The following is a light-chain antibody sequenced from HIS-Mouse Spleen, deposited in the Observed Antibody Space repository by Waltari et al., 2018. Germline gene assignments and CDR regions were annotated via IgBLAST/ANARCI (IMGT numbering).Light chain of an antibody. CDR2: SNN. CDR1: SSHIGSNT. J-gene: IGLJ3*02. CDR3: AAWDDSLNGWV. Sequence: QSVLTQPPSASGTPGQRVTISCSGSSSHIGSNTVKRDQQLPGTAPKLLICSNNQRPSGVPDRFSGSKSGTSASLAISGLQSEDEADYYCAAWDDSLNGWVFGGGTKLTVL. V-gene: IGLV1-44*01.